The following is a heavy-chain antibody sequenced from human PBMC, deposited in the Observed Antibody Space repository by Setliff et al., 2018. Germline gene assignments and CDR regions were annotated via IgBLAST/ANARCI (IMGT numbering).Heavy chain of an antibody. Sequence: KTSETLSLTCAIYGQSFSDYYWSWVRQPPGKGLEWIGEIYHSGSTNYNPSLKSRVTISVDTSKNQFSLKLSSVTAADTAVYYCARDRQYCSSPTCYSSYFYYYGMDVWGQGTTVTVSS. V-gene: IGHV4-34*01. CDR3: ARDRQYCSSPTCYSSYFYYYGMDV. CDR1: GQSFSDYY. CDR2: IYHSGST. D-gene: IGHD2-2*02. J-gene: IGHJ6*02.